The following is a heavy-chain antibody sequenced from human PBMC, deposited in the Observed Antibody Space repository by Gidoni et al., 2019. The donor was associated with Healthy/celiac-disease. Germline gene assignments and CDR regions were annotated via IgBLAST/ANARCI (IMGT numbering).Heavy chain of an antibody. CDR3: ARDSGIDY. J-gene: IGHJ4*02. D-gene: IGHD6-25*01. CDR1: GFTFSSYW. Sequence: EVQLVESGGGVVQPGGSLRLSCAAFGFTFSSYWMQWVRQSPGEGRVWVSRINSDVSSTSYADSVTGRFTIARDNAKNTLYLQMNSLRAEDTAVYYCARDSGIDYWGQGTLVTVSS. V-gene: IGHV3-74*01. CDR2: INSDVSST.